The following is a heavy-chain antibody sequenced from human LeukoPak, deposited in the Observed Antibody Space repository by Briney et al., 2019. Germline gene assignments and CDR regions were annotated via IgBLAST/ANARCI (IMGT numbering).Heavy chain of an antibody. J-gene: IGHJ2*01. CDR1: GGSLSSGGYS. Sequence: PSQTLSLTCAVSGGSLSSGGYSWGWIRQPPGKGLKWIGYIYHSGSTYYNPSLKSRVTISVDRPKNQFSLKLSSVTAADTAVYYCARQPSARYFDLWGRGTLVTVSS. V-gene: IGHV4-30-2*01. CDR2: IYHSGST. CDR3: ARQPSARYFDL.